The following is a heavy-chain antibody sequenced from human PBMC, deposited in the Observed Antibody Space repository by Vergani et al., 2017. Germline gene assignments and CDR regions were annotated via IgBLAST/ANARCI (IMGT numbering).Heavy chain of an antibody. CDR1: GGTFRIYA. CDR3: ARRGDDVRGMDG. D-gene: IGHD3-10*02. Sequence: QVQLVQSGAEVKKPGSSVKVSCKASGGTFRIYAISWMRQAPGQGLEWMGGIIPIFGTANYAQKFQGSVTITADESTSTAYMELSSLRSEDTAVYYCARRGDDVRGMDGWGKGTTVTVSS. CDR2: IIPIFGTA. J-gene: IGHJ6*03. V-gene: IGHV1-69*01.